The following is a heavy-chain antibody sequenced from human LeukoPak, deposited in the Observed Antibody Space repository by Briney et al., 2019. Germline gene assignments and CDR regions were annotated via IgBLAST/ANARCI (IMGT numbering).Heavy chain of an antibody. Sequence: GSSVKVSCKASGGTFSSYAISWVRQAPGQGLEWMGRIIPILGIANYAQKFQGRVTITADKSTSTAYMELSSLRSEDTAVYYCAKDFPLAAAGDFDYWGQGTLVTVSS. CDR2: IIPILGIA. V-gene: IGHV1-69*04. CDR3: AKDFPLAAAGDFDY. D-gene: IGHD6-13*01. J-gene: IGHJ4*02. CDR1: GGTFSSYA.